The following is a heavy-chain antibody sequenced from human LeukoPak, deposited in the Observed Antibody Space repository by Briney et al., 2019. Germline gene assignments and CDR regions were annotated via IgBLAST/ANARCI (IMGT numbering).Heavy chain of an antibody. Sequence: ASVEVSCKASGYTFTSQYVHWVRQAPGQGLEWLGIISSSGGSTKYAQKFRGRVTMTSDTSTSTVHMELGRLRSEDTAVYYCASHQTVTDGLDIWGRGTMVTVSS. D-gene: IGHD1-1*01. J-gene: IGHJ3*02. V-gene: IGHV1-46*01. CDR2: ISSSGGST. CDR3: ASHQTVTDGLDI. CDR1: GYTFTSQY.